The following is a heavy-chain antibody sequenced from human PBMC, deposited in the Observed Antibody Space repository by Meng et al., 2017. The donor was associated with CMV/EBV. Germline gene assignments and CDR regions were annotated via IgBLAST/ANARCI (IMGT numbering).Heavy chain of an antibody. Sequence: SVKVSCKASGGTFSSYAISWVRQAPGQGLEWMGGIIPIHGIANYAQKFQGRVTITADKSTSTAYMELSSLRSEDTAVYYCARRVDIVVVPATMYYYYGMDVWGQGTTVTVSS. V-gene: IGHV1-69*10. J-gene: IGHJ6*02. D-gene: IGHD2-2*03. CDR3: ARRVDIVVVPATMYYYYGMDV. CDR1: GGTFSSYA. CDR2: IIPIHGIA.